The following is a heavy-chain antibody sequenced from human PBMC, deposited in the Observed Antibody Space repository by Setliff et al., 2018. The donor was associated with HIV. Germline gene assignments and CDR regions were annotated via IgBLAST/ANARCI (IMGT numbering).Heavy chain of an antibody. CDR1: GYTFTSYG. CDR3: TRGGYRGSYPIDY. V-gene: IGHV1-18*01. J-gene: IGHJ4*02. CDR2: ISPYSGNT. Sequence: GASVKVSCKTSGYTFTSYGITWVRQAPGQGLEWMGWISPYSGNTHYAQNLQGRVTMTTDTSTSTAYMELRSLRSDDTAVYYCTRGGYRGSYPIDYWGQGTLVTVSS. D-gene: IGHD1-26*01.